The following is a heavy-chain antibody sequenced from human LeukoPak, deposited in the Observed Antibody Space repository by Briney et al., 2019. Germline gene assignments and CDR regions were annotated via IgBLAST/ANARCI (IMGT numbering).Heavy chain of an antibody. CDR1: GGSFSSHY. J-gene: IGHJ6*04. CDR3: ARGLRQGSAWSWGPKEKSYQYMDV. V-gene: IGHV4-34*01. Sequence: SETLSLTCGVSGGSFSSHYWTWIRQPPGKGLEWIGEINPRGSTNYNPSLESRVTVSADTSRNQLSLSLTSVTAADSAVYFCARGLRQGSAWSWGPKEKSYQYMDVWGAGTTVIVSS. CDR2: INPRGST. D-gene: IGHD6-19*01.